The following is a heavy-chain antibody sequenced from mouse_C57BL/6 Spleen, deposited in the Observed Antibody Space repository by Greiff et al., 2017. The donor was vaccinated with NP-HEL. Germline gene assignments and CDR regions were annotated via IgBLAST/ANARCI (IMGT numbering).Heavy chain of an antibody. D-gene: IGHD2-1*01. Sequence: EVMLVESGAELVRPGASVKLSCTASGFNIKDDYMHWVKQRPEQGLEWIGWIDPENGDTDYASKFQGKATITADTSSNTAYLQLSSLTSEDTAVYYCTTHYGNDYAMDYWGQGTSVTVSS. J-gene: IGHJ4*01. CDR2: IDPENGDT. CDR1: GFNIKDDY. V-gene: IGHV14-4*01. CDR3: TTHYGNDYAMDY.